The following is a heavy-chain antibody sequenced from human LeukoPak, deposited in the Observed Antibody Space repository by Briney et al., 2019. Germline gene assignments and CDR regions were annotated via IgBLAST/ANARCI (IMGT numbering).Heavy chain of an antibody. CDR2: IYYSGST. J-gene: IGHJ5*02. CDR3: ARDPRGLPNGFDP. D-gene: IGHD3-10*01. CDR1: GGSTSSSSYY. V-gene: IGHV4-39*02. Sequence: PPETLSLTSTLSGGSTSSSSYYWGWIRQPPGNGLEWIGSIYYSGSTYYNPSLKSRVTISVDTSKNQFSLKLSSVTAADTAVYYCARDPRGLPNGFDPWGQGTLVTVSS.